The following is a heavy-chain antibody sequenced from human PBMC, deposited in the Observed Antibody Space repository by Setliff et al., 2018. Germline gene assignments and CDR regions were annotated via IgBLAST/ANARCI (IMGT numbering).Heavy chain of an antibody. Sequence: ASVKVSCKASGYTFTTYGISWVRQAPGQGLEWMGWIGARNVKTNYAQKFQDRVTMTTDTSTSTGYMELRSLTSDDTAVYYCSRLVRYCTATTCQRASGAEIWGQGTPVTVSS. J-gene: IGHJ4*02. CDR3: SRLVRYCTATTCQRASGAEI. D-gene: IGHD2-8*02. V-gene: IGHV1-18*04. CDR2: IGARNVKT. CDR1: GYTFTTYG.